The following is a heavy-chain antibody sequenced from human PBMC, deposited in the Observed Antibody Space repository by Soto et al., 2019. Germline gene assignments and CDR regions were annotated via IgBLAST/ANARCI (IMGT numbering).Heavy chain of an antibody. Sequence: EVQLLESGGGLVQPGGSLRLSCAASGCTFSSYAMSWVRQAPGKGLEWVSAISGSGGSTYYADSVKGRFTISRDNSKNTLYPQMNSLRAEDTAVYYCAKAHYCISTSCYMNFDYWGQGTLVTVSS. V-gene: IGHV3-23*01. CDR2: ISGSGGST. D-gene: IGHD2-2*02. CDR1: GCTFSSYA. J-gene: IGHJ4*02. CDR3: AKAHYCISTSCYMNFDY.